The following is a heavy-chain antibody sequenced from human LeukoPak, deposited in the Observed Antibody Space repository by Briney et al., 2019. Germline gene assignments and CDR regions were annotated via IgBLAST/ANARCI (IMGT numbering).Heavy chain of an antibody. CDR1: GYTFTGYY. CDR2: INPNSGGT. CDR3: ARGYCSSTSCGPDY. Sequence: ASVKVSCKASGYTFTGYYMHWVRQAPGQGLEWMGWINPNSGGTNYAQKFRGRVTMTRDTSISTAYMELSRLRSDDTAVYYCARGYCSSTSCGPDYWGQETLVTVSS. V-gene: IGHV1-2*02. D-gene: IGHD2-2*01. J-gene: IGHJ4*02.